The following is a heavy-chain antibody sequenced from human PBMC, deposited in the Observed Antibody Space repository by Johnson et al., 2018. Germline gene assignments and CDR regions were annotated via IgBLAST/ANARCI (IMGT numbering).Heavy chain of an antibody. CDR3: ARQGAAVLDAFES. J-gene: IGHJ6*02. Sequence: VQLVQSGGGLVQPGGSLRLSCAGAGFSFSSYWMSWVRQAPGKGLEWVANIKQDGREKYYLDAGKGRFTIFRDNAKKSVTLQMSSLRVEDTAIYYCARQGAAVLDAFESWGQGTTVTVSS. D-gene: IGHD6-13*01. V-gene: IGHV3-7*01. CDR1: GFSFSSYW. CDR2: IKQDGREK.